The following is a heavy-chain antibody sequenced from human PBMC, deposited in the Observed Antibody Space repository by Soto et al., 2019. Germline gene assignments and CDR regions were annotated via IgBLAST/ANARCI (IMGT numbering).Heavy chain of an antibody. J-gene: IGHJ6*02. Sequence: ASVKVSCKASGYTFTSYGISWVRQAPGQGLERMGWISAYNGNTNYAQKLQGRVTMTTDTSTSTAYMELRSLRSDDTAVYYCARDVRYCSGGSCYSYGYYYGMDVWGQGTTVTVSS. D-gene: IGHD2-15*01. CDR1: GYTFTSYG. CDR2: ISAYNGNT. V-gene: IGHV1-18*01. CDR3: ARDVRYCSGGSCYSYGYYYGMDV.